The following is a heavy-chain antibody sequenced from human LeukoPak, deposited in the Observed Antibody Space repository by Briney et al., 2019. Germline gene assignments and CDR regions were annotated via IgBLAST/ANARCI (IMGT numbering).Heavy chain of an antibody. Sequence: RASVTVSCKASGYTFTSYGISWVRQAPGQGLEWMGWINPNSGGTNVAQRFQGRVSLARDTSINTAYVDLSGLKSDDTAVYYCARVSVDYSSGWYGFNWFDSWGQGTLVTVSS. D-gene: IGHD6-19*01. CDR2: INPNSGGT. CDR3: ARVSVDYSSGWYGFNWFDS. CDR1: GYTFTSYG. J-gene: IGHJ5*01. V-gene: IGHV1-2*02.